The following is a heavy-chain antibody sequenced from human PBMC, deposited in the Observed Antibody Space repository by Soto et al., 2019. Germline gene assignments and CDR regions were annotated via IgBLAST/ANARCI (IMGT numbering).Heavy chain of an antibody. J-gene: IGHJ4*02. Sequence: GGSLRLSCAASGFTFSTYSMNWVRQAPGKGLEWVSSISSSSGYIYYADSVKGRFTISRDNAKNSLYLQMNSLRAEDTAVCFCARDSANFDYWGPGALVTVSS. CDR3: ARDSANFDY. V-gene: IGHV3-21*01. CDR1: GFTFSTYS. CDR2: ISSSSGYI. D-gene: IGHD3-10*01.